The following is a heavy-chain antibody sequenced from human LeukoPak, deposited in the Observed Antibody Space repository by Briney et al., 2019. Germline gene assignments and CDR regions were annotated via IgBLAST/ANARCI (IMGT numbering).Heavy chain of an antibody. J-gene: IGHJ6*02. V-gene: IGHV1-69*13. D-gene: IGHD3-22*01. CDR1: GGTFSSYA. CDR2: IIPIFGTA. CDR3: ASSDDSSGYYSPYYYYGMDV. Sequence: GASVKVSCKASGGTFSSYAISWVRQAPGQGLEWMGGIIPIFGTANYAQKFQGRVTITADESTSTAYMELSSLRSEDTAVYYCASSDDSSGYYSPYYYYGMDVWGQGTTVTVSS.